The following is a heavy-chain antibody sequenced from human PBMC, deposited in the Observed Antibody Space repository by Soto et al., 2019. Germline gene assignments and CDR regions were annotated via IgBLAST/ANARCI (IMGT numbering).Heavy chain of an antibody. V-gene: IGHV3-23*01. CDR1: RFSFRSYS. CDR3: ATMNGYFEY. CDR2: ITATGDRT. J-gene: IGHJ4*02. Sequence: SPRLSFSDYRFSFRSYSMSWVRQTPGKGLEWVAAITATGDRTYYADSVTGRFTISIDNSKKTHYLQMTSLRAEDTAMYYCATMNGYFEYWGQGTPVTV. D-gene: IGHD3-22*01.